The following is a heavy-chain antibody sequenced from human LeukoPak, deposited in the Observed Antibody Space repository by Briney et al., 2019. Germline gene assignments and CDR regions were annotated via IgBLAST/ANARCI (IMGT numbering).Heavy chain of an antibody. CDR1: GFTFSSYA. J-gene: IGHJ5*02. CDR2: ISGNADST. V-gene: IGHV3-23*01. D-gene: IGHD7-27*01. Sequence: GGSLRLSCAASGFTFSSYAMSWVRQAPGRGLEWVSAISGNADSTYYADSVKGRFTISRDNSKNTLSLQMNSLRAEDTAVYYCVREWVDWGQGYNWFDRWGQGTLATVSS. CDR3: VREWVDWGQGYNWFDR.